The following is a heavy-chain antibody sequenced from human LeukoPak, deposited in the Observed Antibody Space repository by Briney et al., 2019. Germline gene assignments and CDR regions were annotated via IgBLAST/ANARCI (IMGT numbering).Heavy chain of an antibody. CDR2: IYYSGST. J-gene: IGHJ5*02. V-gene: IGHV4-59*08. CDR1: GSSISSYY. CDR3: ARHLEAGSSSWFDP. Sequence: PSETLSLTCTVSGSSISSYYWSWIRQPPGKGLEWIGYIYYSGSTNYNPSLKSRVPISVDTSKNQFSLKLSSVTAADTAVYYCARHLEAGSSSWFDPWGQGTLVTVSS. D-gene: IGHD3-10*01.